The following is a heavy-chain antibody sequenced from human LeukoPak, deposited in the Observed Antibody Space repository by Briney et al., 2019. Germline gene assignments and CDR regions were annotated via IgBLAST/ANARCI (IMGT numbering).Heavy chain of an antibody. V-gene: IGHV4-38-2*01. Sequence: SETLSLTCAVSGHSISSGYYWGCIRLSPGKGLEGIGTVYHTANTYYNPSLKGRVTISIDTPKNQFSLKLSTVTAAETAIYYCARSGYSFGNAFDIWGQGTVVTVSS. CDR3: ARSGYSFGNAFDI. J-gene: IGHJ3*02. CDR1: GHSISSGYY. D-gene: IGHD5-18*01. CDR2: VYHTANT.